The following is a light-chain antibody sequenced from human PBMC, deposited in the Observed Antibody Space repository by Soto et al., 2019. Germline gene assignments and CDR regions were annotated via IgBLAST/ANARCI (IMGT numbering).Light chain of an antibody. V-gene: IGLV2-11*01. Sequence: QSALTQPRSVSGSLGQSVTISCTGTSSDVGGYNYVSWYQQHPGKAPKLMIYDVSKRPSGVPDRFSGSKSDNTASLTISGLQAEDEADYYCCSYAGSYVFGTGTQLTVL. CDR2: DVS. CDR1: SSDVGGYNY. CDR3: CSYAGSYV. J-gene: IGLJ7*01.